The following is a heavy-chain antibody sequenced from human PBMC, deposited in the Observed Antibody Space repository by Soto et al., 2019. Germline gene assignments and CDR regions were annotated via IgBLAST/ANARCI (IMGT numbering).Heavy chain of an antibody. CDR2: IYYSGST. CDR1: GGSIGSYY. J-gene: IGHJ5*02. D-gene: IGHD6-13*01. V-gene: IGHV4-59*01. Sequence: SETLSLTCTVSGGSIGSYYWSWIRQPPGKGLEWIGYIYYSGSTNYNPSLKSRVTISVDTSKNQFSLKLSSVTAADTAVYYCARAQSSSWYFWFDPWGQGTLVTVSS. CDR3: ARAQSSSWYFWFDP.